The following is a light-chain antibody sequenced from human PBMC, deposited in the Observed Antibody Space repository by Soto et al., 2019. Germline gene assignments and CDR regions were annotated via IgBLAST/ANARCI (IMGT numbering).Light chain of an antibody. V-gene: IGLV1-51*01. CDR1: SSNIGESF. CDR3: GTWASGLSSGI. CDR2: DSN. Sequence: QSVLTQPPSVSAAPGQKVTIACSGSSSNIGESFVSWYQQLPGTAPKLLIYDSNKRPSAIPDRFSGSQSGTSATLAITGLQTGDEADYYCGTWASGLSSGIFGGGTKLTAL. J-gene: IGLJ2*01.